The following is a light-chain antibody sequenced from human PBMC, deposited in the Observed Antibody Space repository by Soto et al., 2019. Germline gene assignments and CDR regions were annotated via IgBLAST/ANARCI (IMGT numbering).Light chain of an antibody. V-gene: IGKV3-15*01. CDR2: AAS. CDR3: HQYNNWPWT. Sequence: EVVLTQSPATLSLSPGESATLSCSADQSVSGFFAWYQQKPGQAPRLLIYAASTRAAGVPVRFSGSGSETEFTLTIRSLQSEDFALYYCHQYNNWPWTFGQGTKVDIK. J-gene: IGKJ1*01. CDR1: QSVSGF.